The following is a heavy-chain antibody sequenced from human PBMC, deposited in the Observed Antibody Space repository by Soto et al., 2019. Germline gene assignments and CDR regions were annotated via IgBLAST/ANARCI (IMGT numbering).Heavy chain of an antibody. CDR1: EFTFNIFG. J-gene: IGHJ4*02. Sequence: QVQLVESRGGVVQPGRSLRLSCAASEFTFNIFGMHWVRQAPGKGLEWVALISYDGSQKLYADSVKGRFTITRDNSENTVYLQMNSLRAEDTAVYYCAKGTTRWLEALLDYWGQGVLVTVSS. D-gene: IGHD1-7*01. CDR2: ISYDGSQK. CDR3: AKGTTRWLEALLDY. V-gene: IGHV3-30*18.